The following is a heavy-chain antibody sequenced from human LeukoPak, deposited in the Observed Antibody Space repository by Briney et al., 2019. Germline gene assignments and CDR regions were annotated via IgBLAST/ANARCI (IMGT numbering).Heavy chain of an antibody. D-gene: IGHD6-19*01. Sequence: SVTLSLTCTGSGGTSSCYHWRWIRQPPGKGLEGMGYIYYSRSTHDNPSLKRLVTISLDTTKNQFSLKLSSVTAADTSLYDCARDRSSGWASYYYGMDVWGQGTTVTVSS. CDR3: ARDRSSGWASYYYGMDV. CDR1: GGTSSCYH. CDR2: IYYSRST. V-gene: IGHV4-59*01. J-gene: IGHJ6*02.